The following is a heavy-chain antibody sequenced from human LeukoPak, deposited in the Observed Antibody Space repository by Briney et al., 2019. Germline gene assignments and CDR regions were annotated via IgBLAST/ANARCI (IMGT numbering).Heavy chain of an antibody. CDR3: ASDHSSGSYLGVFDY. CDR2: IYTSGST. CDR1: GGSISSYY. D-gene: IGHD1-26*01. J-gene: IGHJ4*02. Sequence: SETLSLTRTVSGGSISSYYWSWIRQPAGKGLEWIGRIYTSGSTNYNPSLKSRVTMSVDTSKNQFSLKLSSVTAADTAVYYCASDHSSGSYLGVFDYWGQGTLVTVSP. V-gene: IGHV4-4*07.